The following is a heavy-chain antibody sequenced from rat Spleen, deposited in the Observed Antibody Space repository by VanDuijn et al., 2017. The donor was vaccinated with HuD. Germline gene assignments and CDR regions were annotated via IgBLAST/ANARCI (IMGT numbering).Heavy chain of an antibody. CDR2: IWGGGST. CDR3: ARDAGILRY. D-gene: IGHD1-6*01. V-gene: IGHV2-4*01. CDR1: GFSLTSYG. J-gene: IGHJ2*01. Sequence: QVQLKESGPGLVQPSRTLSLTCNVSGFSLTSYGVNWVRQPPGKGLEWIAAIWGGGSTYYNSALKSRLSISRDISKSQVFLSMNSLQTEDTATYYCARDAGILRYWGQGVMVTVSS.